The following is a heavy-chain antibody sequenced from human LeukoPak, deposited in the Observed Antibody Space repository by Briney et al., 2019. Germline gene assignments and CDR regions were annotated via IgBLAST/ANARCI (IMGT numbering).Heavy chain of an antibody. CDR2: ISAYNGNT. D-gene: IGHD2-2*01. CDR1: GYTFTSYG. Sequence: ASVKVSCKASGYTFTSYGISWVRPAPGQGLEWMGWISAYNGNTNYAQKLQGRVTMTTDTSTSTAYMELRSLRSDDTAVYYCARYGRYCSSTSCYALFDYWGQGTLVTVSS. CDR3: ARYGRYCSSTSCYALFDY. V-gene: IGHV1-18*01. J-gene: IGHJ4*02.